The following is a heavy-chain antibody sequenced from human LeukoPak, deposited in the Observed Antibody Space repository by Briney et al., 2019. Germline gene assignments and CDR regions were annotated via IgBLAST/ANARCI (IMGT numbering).Heavy chain of an antibody. CDR2: ISGSGDST. D-gene: IGHD2-2*01. CDR3: AKACSSSRCWNFDY. J-gene: IGHJ4*02. CDR1: GFTFSSYA. V-gene: IGHV3-23*01. Sequence: GGSLRLSCAAAGFTFSSYAMSWVRQAPGKGLEWVSAISGSGDSTYYADSVKGRLTISRDNSKNTLYLQMNSLRAEDTAVYYCAKACSSSRCWNFDYWGQGTLVTLSS.